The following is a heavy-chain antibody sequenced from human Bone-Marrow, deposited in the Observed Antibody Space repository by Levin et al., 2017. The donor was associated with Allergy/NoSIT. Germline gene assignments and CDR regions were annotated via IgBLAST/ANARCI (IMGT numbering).Heavy chain of an antibody. CDR2: ISGGSSRI. CDR3: ASWAMFYYDGSEFDYFYYGMDV. Sequence: PGGSLRLSCAASGLSFSNYDMNWVRQAPGKGLEWVSSISGGSSRIYYADSVTGRFTISRDNAKTSLYLQMNSLRVEDTAVYYCASWAMFYYDGSEFDYFYYGMDVWGQGTTVTVSS. J-gene: IGHJ6*02. V-gene: IGHV3-21*06. D-gene: IGHD3-16*01. CDR1: GLSFSNYD.